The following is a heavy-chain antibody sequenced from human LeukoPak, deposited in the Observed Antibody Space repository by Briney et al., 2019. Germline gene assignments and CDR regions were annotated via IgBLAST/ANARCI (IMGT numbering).Heavy chain of an antibody. J-gene: IGHJ4*02. Sequence: SQTLSLTCTVSGGSISSGGYYWSWIRQHPGKGLEWIGYIYYSGSTHYNPSLKSRVTISVDTSKNQFSLKLSSVTAADTAVYYCAREHDYGGNPAFDYWGRGTLVTVSS. CDR1: GGSISSGGYY. V-gene: IGHV4-31*03. CDR3: AREHDYGGNPAFDY. D-gene: IGHD4-23*01. CDR2: IYYSGST.